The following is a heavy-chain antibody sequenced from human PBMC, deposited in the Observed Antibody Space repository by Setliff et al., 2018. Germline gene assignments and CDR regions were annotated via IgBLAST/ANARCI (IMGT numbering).Heavy chain of an antibody. D-gene: IGHD6-19*01. J-gene: IGHJ6*04. CDR3: ARLRKAVDGINFPRYMDV. V-gene: IGHV4-34*01. CDR1: GGSFSSYY. CDR2: IHHSGST. Sequence: KPSETLSLTCAVYGGSFSSYYWNWIRQPPGKGLEWIGEIHHSGSTKYNPSLKSRVTISVDTSKNQFSLRLSSVTAADTAAYYCARLRKAVDGINFPRYMDVWGKGTTVTVSS.